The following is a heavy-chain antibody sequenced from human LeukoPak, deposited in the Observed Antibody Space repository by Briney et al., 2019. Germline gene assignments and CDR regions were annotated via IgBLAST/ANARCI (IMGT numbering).Heavy chain of an antibody. Sequence: PGGSLRLSCAASGFTFSSYAMSWVRQALGKGLEWVSAISSSGGRTYYADSVKGRFTISRDNSKNTLYLQMNSLRAEDTAVYYCAKDSIYSRGSGWYRDAFDIWGQGTMVTVSS. V-gene: IGHV3-23*01. CDR2: ISSSGGRT. J-gene: IGHJ3*02. CDR3: AKDSIYSRGSGWYRDAFDI. D-gene: IGHD6-19*01. CDR1: GFTFSSYA.